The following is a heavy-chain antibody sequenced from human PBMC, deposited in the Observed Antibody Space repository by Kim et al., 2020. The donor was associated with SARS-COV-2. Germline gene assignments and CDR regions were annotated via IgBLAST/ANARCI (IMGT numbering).Heavy chain of an antibody. J-gene: IGHJ4*02. Sequence: SETLSLTCTVSGGSISSSSYYWGWIRQPPGKGLEWIGSIYYSGSTYYNPSLKSRVTISADTSKNQFSLTLSSVTAADTAVYYCARRRPFGVVIIDYWGQG. D-gene: IGHD3-3*01. CDR2: IYYSGST. V-gene: IGHV4-39*01. CDR3: ARRRPFGVVIIDY. CDR1: GGSISSSSYY.